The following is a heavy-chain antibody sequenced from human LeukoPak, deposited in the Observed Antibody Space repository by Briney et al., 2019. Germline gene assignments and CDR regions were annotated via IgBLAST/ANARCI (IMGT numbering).Heavy chain of an antibody. CDR2: IWYDGTNK. Sequence: PGGSLRLSCAASGFTFSSYGMHWVRQAPGKGLEWMAVIWYDGTNKYYADSVKGRFTISRDNAKNSLYLQMNSLRAEDTAVYYCARAVPSTYYYDSSGYPDYWGQGTLVTVSS. D-gene: IGHD3-22*01. V-gene: IGHV3-33*01. CDR1: GFTFSSYG. CDR3: ARAVPSTYYYDSSGYPDY. J-gene: IGHJ4*02.